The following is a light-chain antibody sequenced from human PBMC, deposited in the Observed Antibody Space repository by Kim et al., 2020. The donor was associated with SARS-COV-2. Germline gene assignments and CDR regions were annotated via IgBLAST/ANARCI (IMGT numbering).Light chain of an antibody. V-gene: IGKV1-39*01. J-gene: IGKJ2*01. CDR2: GAT. CDR3: QQGHSTPRT. Sequence: ATDGDRVPITCRDSHSITTWLNWYQNKPGAAPKLLMHGATTLHTGVPPKFSGSGSGTDFTLTIAYLQPEDFATYFCQQGHSTPRTFGRGTKVDIK. CDR1: HSITTW.